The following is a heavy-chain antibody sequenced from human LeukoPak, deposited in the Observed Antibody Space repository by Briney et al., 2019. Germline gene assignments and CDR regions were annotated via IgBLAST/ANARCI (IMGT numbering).Heavy chain of an antibody. J-gene: IGHJ4*02. D-gene: IGHD3-22*01. CDR3: TTGGSYYYDSSGYYYLQY. V-gene: IGHV3-73*01. CDR2: IRSKANSYAP. Sequence: GGYLRLSCAASGFTFSGSAMHWVRQASGKGQEWVGRIRSKANSYAPAYAASVKGRFTISRDDSKNPAYLQMNTLKTEDTAVYYCTTGGSYYYDSSGYYYLQYWGQGTLVTVSS. CDR1: GFTFSGSA.